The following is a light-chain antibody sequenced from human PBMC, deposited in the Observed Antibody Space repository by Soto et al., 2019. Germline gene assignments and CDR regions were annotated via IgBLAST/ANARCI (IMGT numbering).Light chain of an antibody. J-gene: IGLJ3*02. CDR2: NTN. Sequence: QTVVTQEPSFSVSPGGTVTLTCGLSSGSVSTNYYPSWYQQTPGQSPRTLIYNTNTRSSGVPDRFSGSILGNKAALTISGAQADDESHYYCVLYMGSGICVFGGGTKVTVL. V-gene: IGLV8-61*01. CDR3: VLYMGSGICV. CDR1: SGSVSTNYY.